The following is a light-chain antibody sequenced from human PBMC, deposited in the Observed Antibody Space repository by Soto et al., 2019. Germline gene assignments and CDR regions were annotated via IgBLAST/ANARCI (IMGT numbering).Light chain of an antibody. CDR2: DVS. J-gene: IGLJ2*01. CDR1: SSDIGGYNY. CDR3: SSYTSTSTLGI. Sequence: SALTQPASVSGSPGQSITISCTGTSSDIGGYNYVSWYQQHPGKAPKLMIYDVSHRPSGVSNRFSGSKSGNTASLTISGLQVEDEADYYCSSYTSTSTLGIFGGGTKLTVL. V-gene: IGLV2-14*03.